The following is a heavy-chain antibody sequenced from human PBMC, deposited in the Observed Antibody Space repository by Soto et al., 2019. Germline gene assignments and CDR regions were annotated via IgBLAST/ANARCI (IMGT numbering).Heavy chain of an antibody. V-gene: IGHV1-2*02. CDR1: GYTFTAYY. J-gene: IGHJ5*02. Sequence: RASVKVSCKASGYTFTAYYMHWVRQAPGQGLEWMGWINPSSGFTNYAQNFQGRVTMTRDTSITTAYMELISLRSDDTAVYYCARDLHSSSWYRGWFDPWGQGTLVTVSS. CDR3: ARDLHSSSWYRGWFDP. CDR2: INPSSGFT. D-gene: IGHD6-13*01.